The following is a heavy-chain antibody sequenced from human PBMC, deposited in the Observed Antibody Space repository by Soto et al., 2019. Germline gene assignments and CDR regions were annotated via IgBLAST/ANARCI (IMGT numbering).Heavy chain of an antibody. CDR3: ARMNQLAPKRNAFDI. V-gene: IGHV4-59*01. CDR1: GDSISSYY. Sequence: LSLTCTVSGDSISSYYWTWIRQSPGKGLEWIGYIHYSGSTNYSPSLKSRVTMSVDTSKNQFSLRLSSVTAADTAVYYCARMNQLAPKRNAFDIWGQGTMVTVSS. J-gene: IGHJ3*02. CDR2: IHYSGST. D-gene: IGHD1-1*01.